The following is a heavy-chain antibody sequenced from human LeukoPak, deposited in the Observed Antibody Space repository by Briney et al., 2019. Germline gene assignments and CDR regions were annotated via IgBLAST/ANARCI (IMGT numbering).Heavy chain of an antibody. CDR3: ARGTVLRFLEWLLDY. V-gene: IGHV3-7*04. Sequence: GGSLRLSCAASGFTFSSYWMSWVRQAPGKGLEWVANIKQDGSEKYYVDSVKGRFTISRDNAKNSLYLQMNSLRAEDTAVYYCARGTVLRFLEWLLDYWGQGTLVTVSS. D-gene: IGHD3-3*01. CDR2: IKQDGSEK. CDR1: GFTFSSYW. J-gene: IGHJ4*02.